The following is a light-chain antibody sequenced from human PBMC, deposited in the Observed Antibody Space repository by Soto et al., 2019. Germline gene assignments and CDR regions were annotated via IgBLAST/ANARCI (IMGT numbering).Light chain of an antibody. CDR1: SSGVGGYNY. CDR2: EVT. Sequence: QSALTQPASVSGSPGQSITISCTGTSSGVGGYNYVSWYQQHPGKAPKLIIYEVTHRPSGVSSRFYGSRSGNTASLTISGLQAEDGADYYCKSRTTRNTLVFGGGTKVTVL. J-gene: IGLJ3*02. CDR3: KSRTTRNTLV. V-gene: IGLV2-14*01.